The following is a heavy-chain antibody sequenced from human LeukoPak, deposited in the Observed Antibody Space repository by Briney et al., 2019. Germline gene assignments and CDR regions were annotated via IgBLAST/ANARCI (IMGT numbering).Heavy chain of an antibody. CDR1: GFTFSTYS. D-gene: IGHD2-2*01. CDR2: ISVSGGST. CDR3: AKDLVWRGY. J-gene: IGHJ4*02. Sequence: GGSLRLSCAASGFTFSTYSMNWVRQAPGKGLGWVSAISVSGGSTYYADSVKGRFTISRDNSKNTLYLQMNSLRAEDTAVYYCAKDLVWRGYWGQGTLVTVSS. V-gene: IGHV3-23*01.